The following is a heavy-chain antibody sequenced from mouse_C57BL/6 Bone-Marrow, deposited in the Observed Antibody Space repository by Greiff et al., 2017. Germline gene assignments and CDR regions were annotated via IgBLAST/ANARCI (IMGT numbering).Heavy chain of an antibody. Sequence: VQVVESGPGLVAPSPSLSITCTVSGFSLTSYGVDWVRQSPGKGLEWLGVIWGVGSTTYNSALNSRLSISKDNSKSQVFLKMNSLQTDDTAMYYCASSPRSRSGWFAYWGQGTLVTVSA. CDR1: GFSLTSYG. V-gene: IGHV2-6*01. CDR2: IWGVGST. CDR3: ASSPRSRSGWFAY. D-gene: IGHD3-2*02. J-gene: IGHJ3*01.